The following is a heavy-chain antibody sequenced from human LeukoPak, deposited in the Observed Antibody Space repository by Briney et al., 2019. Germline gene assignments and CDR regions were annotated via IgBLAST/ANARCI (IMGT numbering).Heavy chain of an antibody. V-gene: IGHV1-2*02. D-gene: IGHD6-13*01. CDR3: ARYSSSWEAFDI. Sequence: ASVKVSCKASGYTFTGYYMHWVRQAPGQGLEWMGWINPNSGGTNYAQKFQGRVTMTRDTSINTAYMELSSLRSEDTAVYYCARYSSSWEAFDIWGQGTMVTVSS. CDR1: GYTFTGYY. J-gene: IGHJ3*02. CDR2: INPNSGGT.